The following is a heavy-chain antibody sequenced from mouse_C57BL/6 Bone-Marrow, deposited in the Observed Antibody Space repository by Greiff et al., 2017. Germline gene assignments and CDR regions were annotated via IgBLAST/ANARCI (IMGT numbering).Heavy chain of an antibody. J-gene: IGHJ3*01. Sequence: VQLQQPGAELVKPGASVKLSCTASGYTFTSYWMQWVKQRPGQGLEWIGKIDPSDSYTNYNQKLKGKATLTVDTSATTADMQLSSLTSEDSAVYYCGRLEGAYGGQGTRTTVSA. V-gene: IGHV1-50*01. CDR3: GRLEGAY. CDR2: IDPSDSYT. CDR1: GYTFTSYW.